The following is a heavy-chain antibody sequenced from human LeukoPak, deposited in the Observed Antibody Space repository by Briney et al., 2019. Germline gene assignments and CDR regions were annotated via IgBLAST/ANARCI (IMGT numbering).Heavy chain of an antibody. CDR2: INPNSGGT. D-gene: IGHD6-19*01. CDR1: GYTFTGYY. J-gene: IGHJ4*02. CDR3: ASSSAWLYYFDY. V-gene: IGHV1-2*02. Sequence: ASVKVSCKASGYTFTGYYMHWVRQAPGQGLEWMGWINPNSGGTNYAQKFQGRVTMTRGTSISTAYMDLSRLRSDDTAVYYCASSSAWLYYFDYWGQGTLVTVSS.